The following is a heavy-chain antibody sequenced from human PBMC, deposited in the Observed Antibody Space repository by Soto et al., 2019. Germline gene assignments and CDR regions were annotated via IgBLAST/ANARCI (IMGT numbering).Heavy chain of an antibody. J-gene: IGHJ4*02. CDR3: ARSMTTVVTPVSY. V-gene: IGHV3-30-3*01. Sequence: QVKLVESGGGVVQPGRSLRLSCAASGFTFSSYAMHWVRQAPGKGLEWVAVISYDGSNKYYADSVKGRFTISRDNSKNTLYLQMNSLRAEDTAVYYCARSMTTVVTPVSYWGQGTLVTVSS. D-gene: IGHD4-17*01. CDR2: ISYDGSNK. CDR1: GFTFSSYA.